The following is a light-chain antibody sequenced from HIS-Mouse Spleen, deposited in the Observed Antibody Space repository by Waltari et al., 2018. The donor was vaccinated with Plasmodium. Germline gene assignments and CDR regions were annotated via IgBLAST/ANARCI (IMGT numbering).Light chain of an antibody. CDR1: QGISSY. Sequence: AIRMTQSPSSFSASTGDRVTITCRASQGISSYLAWDQQKPGKAPKLLIYAASTLQSVVPSRFSGSGSGTDFTLTISCLQSEDFATYYCQQYYSYPYTFGQGTKLEIK. CDR2: AAS. CDR3: QQYYSYPYT. V-gene: IGKV1-8*01. J-gene: IGKJ2*01.